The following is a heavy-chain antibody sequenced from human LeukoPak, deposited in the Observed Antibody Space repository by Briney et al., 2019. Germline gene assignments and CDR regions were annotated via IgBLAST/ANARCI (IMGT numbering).Heavy chain of an antibody. D-gene: IGHD3-10*01. Sequence: GGSLRLSCAASGFSFSRAWMSWVRQAPGKGLEWVGRIKSKSDGGTTDYAAPVKGRFTISRDDSKNTLFLQVNSLKIEDTAVYYCATVTLRPVGLWGQGTLVTVSS. CDR3: ATVTLRPVGL. CDR1: GFSFSRAW. CDR2: IKSKSDGGTT. J-gene: IGHJ4*02. V-gene: IGHV3-15*05.